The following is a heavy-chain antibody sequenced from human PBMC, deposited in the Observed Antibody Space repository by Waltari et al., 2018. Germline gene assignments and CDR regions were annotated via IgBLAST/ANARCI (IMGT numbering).Heavy chain of an antibody. CDR2: IYYSGST. V-gene: IGHV4-39*01. D-gene: IGHD2-15*01. CDR3: AGYCSGGSCYLDY. J-gene: IGHJ4*02. Sequence: QLQLQESGPGLVTPSETLSLTCTVSGGSISSSSYYWGWIRQPPGKGLEWIGSIYYSGSTYYNPSLKSRVTISVDTSKNQFSLKLSSVTAADTAVYYCAGYCSGGSCYLDYWGQGTLVTVSS. CDR1: GGSISSSSYY.